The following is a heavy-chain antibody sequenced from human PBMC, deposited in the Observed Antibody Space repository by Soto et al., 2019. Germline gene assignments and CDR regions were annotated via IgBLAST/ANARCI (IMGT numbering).Heavy chain of an antibody. CDR1: GYTFSTYG. D-gene: IGHD3-9*01. J-gene: IGHJ5*02. V-gene: IGHV1-18*01. Sequence: ASVKVSCKASGYTFSTYGISWVRQAPGQGLEWMGWINGYNGNTNYAPKLQGRITMTTDTSTTTAYMELRSLRSDDTAVYYCARNYDILTGYYNYWFDPWGQGTLVTVSS. CDR3: ARNYDILTGYYNYWFDP. CDR2: INGYNGNT.